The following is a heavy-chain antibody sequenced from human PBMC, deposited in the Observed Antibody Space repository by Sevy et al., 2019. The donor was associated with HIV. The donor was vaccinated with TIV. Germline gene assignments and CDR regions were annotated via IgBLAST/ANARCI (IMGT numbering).Heavy chain of an antibody. J-gene: IGHJ6*02. V-gene: IGHV3-30*18. D-gene: IGHD5-12*01. CDR2: ISEDGSEK. CDR1: GFPFSRHG. Sequence: GGSLRLSCAASGFPFSRHGMHWVRQSPGKGLQWVAVISEDGSEKQYADSVKGRFTISRDNSKDTGYLQMSSLRLEDTAVYYCANSRGRYSGSSWLYYYYALDVWGQGTPVTVSS. CDR3: ANSRGRYSGSSWLYYYYALDV.